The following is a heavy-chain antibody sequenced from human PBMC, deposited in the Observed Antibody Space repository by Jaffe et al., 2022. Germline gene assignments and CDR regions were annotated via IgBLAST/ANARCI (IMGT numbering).Heavy chain of an antibody. V-gene: IGHV6-1*01. CDR1: GDSVSSTGAC. CDR2: TYYRSKWYY. Sequence: QVQLQQSGPRLVKPSQTLSLTCAISGDSVSSTGACWNWIRQSPSRGLEWLGRTYYRSKWYYEYGSSVKSRITINPDTSKNQISLQLTSVTPEDTAIYYCARGTDFLHWGQGTLVTVSS. D-gene: IGHD2-2*01. J-gene: IGHJ1*01. CDR3: ARGTDFLH.